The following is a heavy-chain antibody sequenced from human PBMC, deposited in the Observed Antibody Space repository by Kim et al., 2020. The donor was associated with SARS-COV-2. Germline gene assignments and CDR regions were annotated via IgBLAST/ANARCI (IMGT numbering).Heavy chain of an antibody. D-gene: IGHD3-10*01. V-gene: IGHV1-46*01. CDR3: ARDPNFYYGSGSSPCMDV. Sequence: ASVKVSCKASGYTFTSYYMHWVRQAPGQGLEWMGMVNAGGGTTTYGQRFQGRVTMTRDKSTSTVYMELSSLRSEDTAVYYCARDPNFYYGSGSSPCMDVWGQGTTVTVSS. CDR2: VNAGGGTT. J-gene: IGHJ6*02. CDR1: GYTFTSYY.